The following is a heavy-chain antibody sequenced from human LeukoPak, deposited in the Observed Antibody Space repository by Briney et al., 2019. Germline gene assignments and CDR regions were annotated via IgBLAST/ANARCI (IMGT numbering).Heavy chain of an antibody. Sequence: GGSLRLSCAASGVTFSSYGMHWVRQAPGKGLEWVAVISYDGSNKYYADSVKGRFTISRDNSKNTLYLQINSLRAEDTAVYYCAKELLLWFGEKSRYFDYWGQGTLVTVSS. J-gene: IGHJ4*02. CDR2: ISYDGSNK. D-gene: IGHD3-10*01. CDR1: GVTFSSYG. CDR3: AKELLLWFGEKSRYFDY. V-gene: IGHV3-30*18.